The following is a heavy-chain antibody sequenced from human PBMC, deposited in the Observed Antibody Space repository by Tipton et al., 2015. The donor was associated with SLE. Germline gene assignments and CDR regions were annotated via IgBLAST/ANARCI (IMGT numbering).Heavy chain of an antibody. CDR1: GGSISSYY. CDR2: IYYSGST. V-gene: IGHV4-59*12. J-gene: IGHJ5*01. D-gene: IGHD3-10*01. Sequence: TLSLTCTVSGGSISSYYWSWIRQPPGKGLEWIGYIYYSGSTNYNPSLKSRVTISVDTSKKQFSLKLSSVTAADTAVYYCARGKISRPSGSYYLASKRFDSWGQGTLVTVSS. CDR3: ARGKISRPSGSYYLASKRFDS.